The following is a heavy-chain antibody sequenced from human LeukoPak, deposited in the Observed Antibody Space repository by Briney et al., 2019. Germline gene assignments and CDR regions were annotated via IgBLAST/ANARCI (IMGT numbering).Heavy chain of an antibody. Sequence: SETLSLTCALSGESFTKFHSSWIRQTPGKGLEWLGDINHSGTTDYNPSLTSRLSVSVDTSKKQISLKCYSATVADTAIYYCAVDLVRGHIWGQGTMVTVSS. J-gene: IGHJ4*02. D-gene: IGHD3-10*01. CDR1: GESFTKFH. V-gene: IGHV4-34*01. CDR3: AVDLVRGHI. CDR2: INHSGTT.